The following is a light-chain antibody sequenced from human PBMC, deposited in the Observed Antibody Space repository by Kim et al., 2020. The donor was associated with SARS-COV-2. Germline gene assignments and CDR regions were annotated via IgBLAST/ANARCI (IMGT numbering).Light chain of an antibody. J-gene: IGLJ1*01. CDR1: GSNIGSNV. Sequence: GQKVSISYSGTGSNIGSNVVSWYKQLPGAAPKLLIYDNDKRPSGIPDRFSGSKSGTSGTLGITGLQTGDEAEYYCATWDSSLTSYVFGIGTKVTV. CDR2: DND. CDR3: ATWDSSLTSYV. V-gene: IGLV1-51*01.